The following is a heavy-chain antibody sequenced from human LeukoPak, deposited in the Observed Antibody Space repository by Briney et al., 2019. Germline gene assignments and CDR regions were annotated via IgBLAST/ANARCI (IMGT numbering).Heavy chain of an antibody. CDR2: ISSSSSTI. D-gene: IGHD5-24*01. CDR3: ARFENDGYNYLFDP. J-gene: IGHJ5*02. Sequence: PGGSLRLSCAASGFTFSSYSMNWVRQAPGKGLEWVSYISSSSSTIYYADSVKGRFTISRDNAKNSLYLQMNSLRAEDTAVYYCARFENDGYNYLFDPWGQGTLVTVSS. V-gene: IGHV3-48*01. CDR1: GFTFSSYS.